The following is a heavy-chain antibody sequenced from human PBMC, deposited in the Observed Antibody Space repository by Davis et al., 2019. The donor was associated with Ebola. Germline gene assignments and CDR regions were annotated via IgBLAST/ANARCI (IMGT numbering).Heavy chain of an antibody. Sequence: PSETLSLTCTVSGDSVSGHYWSWIRQPPGKGLEWIGYVHYSGSTKYNPSLKSRVTISLDTSKNQFSLTLSSVTAADTAVYYCARETEYSGYGESWGQGTLVTVSS. CDR2: VHYSGST. D-gene: IGHD5-12*01. CDR1: GDSVSGHY. CDR3: ARETEYSGYGES. V-gene: IGHV4-59*02. J-gene: IGHJ4*02.